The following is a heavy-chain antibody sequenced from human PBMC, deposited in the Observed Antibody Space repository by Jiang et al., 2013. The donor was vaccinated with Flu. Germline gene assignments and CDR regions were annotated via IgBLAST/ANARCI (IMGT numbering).Heavy chain of an antibody. J-gene: IGHJ5*02. V-gene: IGHV4-59*08. Sequence: TLSLTCTVSGGSISSYYWSWIRQPPGKGLEWIGYIYYSGSTNYNPSLKSRVTISVDTSKNQFSLKLSSVTAADTAVYYCAAVSLRTTVTNRAPSWFDPWGQGTLVTVSS. CDR3: AAVSLRTTVTNRAPSWFDP. CDR1: GGSISSYY. D-gene: IGHD4-17*01. CDR2: IYYSGST.